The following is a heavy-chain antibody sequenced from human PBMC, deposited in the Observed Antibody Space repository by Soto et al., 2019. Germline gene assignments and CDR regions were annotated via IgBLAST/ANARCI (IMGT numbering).Heavy chain of an antibody. CDR3: VRENYYYGMDV. V-gene: IGHV3-66*01. CDR1: GFTVSTDW. J-gene: IGHJ6*02. CDR2: IKSGGNT. Sequence: EVQLVESGGGLAQPGGSLRLSCAASGFTVSTDWMYWVRQAPGKGLEWVSLIKSGGNTHYADSVEGRFTISRDNSKNTVYLQMNSLRAEDTAVYYCVRENYYYGMDVWGQGTTVTVSS.